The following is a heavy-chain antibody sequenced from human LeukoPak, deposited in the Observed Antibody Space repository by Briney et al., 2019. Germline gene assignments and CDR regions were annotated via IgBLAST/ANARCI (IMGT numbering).Heavy chain of an antibody. D-gene: IGHD6-6*01. Sequence: GGSLRLSCAASGFTFSSYAMHWVRQAPGKGLEYVSAISSDGGSTYYANSVKGRFTISRDNSKNTLYLQMGSLRAEDMAVYYCARDPEYSSSSLDYWGQGTLVTVSS. CDR3: ARDPEYSSSSLDY. V-gene: IGHV3-64*01. CDR1: GFTFSSYA. CDR2: ISSDGGST. J-gene: IGHJ4*02.